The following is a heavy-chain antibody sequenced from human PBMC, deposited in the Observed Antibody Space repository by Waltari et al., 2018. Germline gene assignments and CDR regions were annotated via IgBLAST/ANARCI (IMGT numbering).Heavy chain of an antibody. V-gene: IGHV1-69*14. J-gene: IGHJ6*03. CDR1: GGTFSSYA. CDR3: ARGADVVVPAASAAYYYYMDV. CDR2: IIPIFGTA. D-gene: IGHD2-2*01. Sequence: QVQLVQSGAEVKKPGSSVKVSCKASGGTFSSYAISWVRQAPGQGLEWMGGIIPIFGTANYAQKFQGRVTITADKSTSTAYMELSSLRSEDTAVYYCARGADVVVPAASAAYYYYMDVWGKGTTVTVSS.